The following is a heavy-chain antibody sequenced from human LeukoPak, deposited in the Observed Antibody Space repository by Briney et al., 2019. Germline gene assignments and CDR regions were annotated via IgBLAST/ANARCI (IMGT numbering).Heavy chain of an antibody. CDR1: GFTFSSYA. CDR3: VKDHGLGNGWRNYFDY. D-gene: IGHD6-25*01. V-gene: IGHV3-64D*09. Sequence: PGGSLRLSCSASGFTFSSYAMHWVRQAPGKGLEYVSTISRNGDGTYYADSVKDRFTISRDNSKNTLSLQMSSLKAEDTAVYYCVKDHGLGNGWRNYFDYWGKGTLATVSS. CDR2: ISRNGDGT. J-gene: IGHJ4*02.